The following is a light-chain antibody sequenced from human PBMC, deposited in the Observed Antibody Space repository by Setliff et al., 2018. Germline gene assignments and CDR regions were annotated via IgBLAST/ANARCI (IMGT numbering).Light chain of an antibody. J-gene: IGLJ1*01. Sequence: QSALTQPRSVSGSPGQLLTISCTGTNSDVGASDSVSWYQQRPGTAPKLMIFDVYKRPSGVPGRFSGSKSGNTASLTISGLQPEDEADYYCATWDDSLSGYVFGTGTKVTVL. CDR3: ATWDDSLSGYV. CDR2: DVY. V-gene: IGLV2-11*01. CDR1: NSDVGASDS.